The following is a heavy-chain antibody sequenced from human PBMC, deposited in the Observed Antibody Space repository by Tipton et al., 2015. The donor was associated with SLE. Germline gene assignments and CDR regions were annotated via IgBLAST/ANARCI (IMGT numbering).Heavy chain of an antibody. V-gene: IGHV4-59*08. CDR3: ARRQGYGGYFDY. CDR1: GGSISSHY. D-gene: IGHD4/OR15-4a*01. Sequence: TLSLTCTVSGGSISSHYWGWLRQSPGKGLEWIGYIYHTGSTNYNPSLESRVTLSVDTSKNQFSLNLNSMAAADTAVYYCARRQGYGGYFDYWGQGAPVTVSS. CDR2: IYHTGST. J-gene: IGHJ4*02.